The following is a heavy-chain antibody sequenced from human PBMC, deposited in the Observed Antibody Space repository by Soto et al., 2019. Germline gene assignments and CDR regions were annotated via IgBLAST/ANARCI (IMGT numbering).Heavy chain of an antibody. CDR3: TREESYFGVVISYNWFDP. V-gene: IGHV3-49*03. D-gene: IGHD3-3*01. J-gene: IGHJ5*02. CDR1: GFTFGDYA. Sequence: GGSLRLSCTASGFTFGDYAMSWFRQAPGKGLEWVGFIRSKAYGGTTEYAASVKGRFTISRDDSKSIAYLQMNSLKTEDTAVYYCTREESYFGVVISYNWFDPWGQGTLVTVSS. CDR2: IRSKAYGGTT.